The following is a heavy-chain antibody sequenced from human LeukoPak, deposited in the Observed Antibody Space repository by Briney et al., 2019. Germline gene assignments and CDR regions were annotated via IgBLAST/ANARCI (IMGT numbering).Heavy chain of an antibody. CDR3: AYIAGLRFDY. CDR2: IYYSGST. V-gene: IGHV4-59*01. J-gene: IGHJ4*02. D-gene: IGHD2-21*01. Sequence: SETLSLTCTVSGVSISSYYWSWIRQPPGKGLEWIGYIYYSGSTNHNPSLKSRVTMSIDTSKSQFSLKLDSVTAADMAVYYCAYIAGLRFDYWGQGVLVTVSS. CDR1: GVSISSYY.